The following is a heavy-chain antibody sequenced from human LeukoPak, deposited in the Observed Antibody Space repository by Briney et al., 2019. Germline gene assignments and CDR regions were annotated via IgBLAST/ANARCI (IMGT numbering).Heavy chain of an antibody. CDR3: ARSEMADY. Sequence: ASVKVSCKASGYTFTGYSMYWVRQAPGQGLEWMGWINPDSGATNYAQRFQGRVTMTRDTSISTAYMELSRLRSDDTALYYCARSEMADYWGQGTLVTVSS. CDR2: INPDSGAT. D-gene: IGHD1-14*01. V-gene: IGHV1-2*02. CDR1: GYTFTGYS. J-gene: IGHJ4*02.